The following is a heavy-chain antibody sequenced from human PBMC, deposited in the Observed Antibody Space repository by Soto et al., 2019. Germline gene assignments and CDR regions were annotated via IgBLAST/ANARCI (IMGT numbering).Heavy chain of an antibody. CDR2: INPNSGDT. V-gene: IGHV1-2*04. Sequence: GASVKVSCKASGYTFTSYGISWVRQAPGQGLEWMGWINPNSGDTNYAQKFQGWVTMTRDTSISTAYMELSRLTFDDTAVYYCARGSRIAVAGNPFSDYWRQGTLVTVSS. D-gene: IGHD6-19*01. J-gene: IGHJ4*02. CDR3: ARGSRIAVAGNPFSDY. CDR1: GYTFTSYG.